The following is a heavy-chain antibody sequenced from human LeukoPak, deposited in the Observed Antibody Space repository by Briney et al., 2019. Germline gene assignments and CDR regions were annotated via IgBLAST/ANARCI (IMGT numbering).Heavy chain of an antibody. J-gene: IGHJ6*03. CDR3: AAQCNDDFCYKRDYMDV. V-gene: IGHV1-2*02. CDR2: INPNSGGT. Sequence: ASVQVSCKASGYTFTDSYLHWVRQAPGQGLEWIGWINPNSGGTLFARRFQGRVTMTRDTSIGATYMELSRLTSDDTALYYCAAQCNDDFCYKRDYMDVWGKGTMVIVSS. D-gene: IGHD2-2*02. CDR1: GYTFTDSY.